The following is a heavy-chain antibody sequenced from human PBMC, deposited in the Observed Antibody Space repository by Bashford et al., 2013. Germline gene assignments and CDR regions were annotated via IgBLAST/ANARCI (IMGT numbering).Heavy chain of an antibody. CDR1: GGSISSGDYY. J-gene: IGHJ4*02. D-gene: IGHD3-22*01. CDR2: IYYSGST. V-gene: IGHV4-30-4*01. CDR3: ARGAVYYYDSSGYPMADY. Sequence: SETLSLTCTVSGGSISSGDYYWSWIRQPPGKGLEWIGYIYYSGSTYYNPSLKSRVTISVDTSKNQFSLKLSSVTAADTAVYYCARGAVYYYDSSGYPMADYWGQGTLVTVSS.